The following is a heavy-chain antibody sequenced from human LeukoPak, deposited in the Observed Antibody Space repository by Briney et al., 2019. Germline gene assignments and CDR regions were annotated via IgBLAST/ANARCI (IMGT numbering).Heavy chain of an antibody. Sequence: GGSLRLSCAASGFTFSSHWMHWVCQAPGKGLVWVSRIKYDASSTSYADSVKGRFTISRDNAKNTLYPQMNSLRAEDTAVYYCARGATYAYYQDYWGQGTLVTVSS. CDR3: ARGATYAYYQDY. CDR1: GFTFSSHW. D-gene: IGHD1-26*01. J-gene: IGHJ4*02. V-gene: IGHV3-74*01. CDR2: IKYDASST.